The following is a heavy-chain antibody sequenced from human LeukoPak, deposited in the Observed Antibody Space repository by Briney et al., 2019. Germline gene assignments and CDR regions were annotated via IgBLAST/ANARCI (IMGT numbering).Heavy chain of an antibody. CDR2: ISSSSSYI. J-gene: IGHJ4*02. D-gene: IGHD3-10*01. V-gene: IGHV3-11*06. Sequence: PGGSLRLSCAASGFTFSDYYMSWIRQAPGKGLEWVSSISSSSSYIYYADSVKGRFTISRDNAKNSLYLQMNSLRAEDTAVYYCARVVYYGSGRVDYWGQGTLVTVSS. CDR1: GFTFSDYY. CDR3: ARVVYYGSGRVDY.